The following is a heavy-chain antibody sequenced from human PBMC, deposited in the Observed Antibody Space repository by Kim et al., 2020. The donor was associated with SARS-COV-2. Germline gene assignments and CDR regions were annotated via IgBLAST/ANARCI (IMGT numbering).Heavy chain of an antibody. V-gene: IGHV4-39*01. D-gene: IGHD2-2*01. J-gene: IGHJ4*02. Sequence: NPSLKRRVTIYVDTSKTQFSLKLSAVTAADTAVYYCARHSRIVVVPAATLAWGQGTLVTVSS. CDR3: ARHSRIVVVPAATLA.